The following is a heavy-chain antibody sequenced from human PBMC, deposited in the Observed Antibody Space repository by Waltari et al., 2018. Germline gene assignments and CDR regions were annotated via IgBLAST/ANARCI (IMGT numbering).Heavy chain of an antibody. CDR3: SGGEVTGTDF. Sequence: ELQVVESGGGLVQPGASLTLSCSTSGFSFSGSTIHRVRQTPGKGLEWVGRIRREPYNYATAYSASVKGRFTSSRDDSKNTAYLQMNSLMTEDTAVYYCSGGEVTGTDFWGQGTLVTVSS. J-gene: IGHJ4*02. CDR2: IRREPYNYAT. V-gene: IGHV3-73*01. CDR1: GFSFSGST. D-gene: IGHD6-19*01.